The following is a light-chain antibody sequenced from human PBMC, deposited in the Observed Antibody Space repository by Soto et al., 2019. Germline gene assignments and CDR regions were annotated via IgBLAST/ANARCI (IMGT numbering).Light chain of an antibody. CDR3: QQYHTYPWT. J-gene: IGKJ1*01. Sequence: DIQMSQSPSTLSASVGDRVTITCRASQSISSWLAWYQQKPGKAPNLLIYTASSLESGVPSRFIGSGSGTEFTLTISSLQPDDFATFYCQQYHTYPWTFGQGTTVEIK. CDR1: QSISSW. CDR2: TAS. V-gene: IGKV1-5*03.